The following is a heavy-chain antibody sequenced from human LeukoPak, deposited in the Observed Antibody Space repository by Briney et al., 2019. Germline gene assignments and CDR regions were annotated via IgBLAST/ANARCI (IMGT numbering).Heavy chain of an antibody. Sequence: GGSLRLSCAASGFTFSSYWMSWVRQAPGKGLEWVANIKQDGSEKYYVDSVKGRFTISRDNAKNSLYLQVNSLRAEDTAVYYCARGPPCREYCSLEFYFDYWGQGTLVTVSS. CDR2: IKQDGSEK. CDR1: GFTFSSYW. CDR3: ARGPPCREYCSLEFYFDY. V-gene: IGHV3-7*05. J-gene: IGHJ4*02. D-gene: IGHD2/OR15-2a*01.